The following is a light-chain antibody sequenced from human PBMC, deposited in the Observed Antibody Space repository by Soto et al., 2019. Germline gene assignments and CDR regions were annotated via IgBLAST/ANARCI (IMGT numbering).Light chain of an antibody. CDR1: SSDVGGYNY. Sequence: QSVLTQPASVSGSPGQSITISCTGTSSDVGGYNYVSWYQQHPGKAPKLLIYDVSNRPSGVSNRFSGSKSGNTASLTISGLQAEDEADYYCSSYTSSSPLVFGTGTKLTF. J-gene: IGLJ1*01. V-gene: IGLV2-14*01. CDR2: DVS. CDR3: SSYTSSSPLV.